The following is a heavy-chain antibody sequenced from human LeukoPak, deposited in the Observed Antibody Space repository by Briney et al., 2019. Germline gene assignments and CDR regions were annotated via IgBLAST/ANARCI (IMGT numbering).Heavy chain of an antibody. D-gene: IGHD4/OR15-4a*01. CDR1: GFTFSDHY. CDR2: IGDSGTPI. J-gene: IGHJ4*02. V-gene: IGHV3-11*04. Sequence: GGSLRLSCAASGFTFSDHYMSWIRQAPGKGLEWVSYIGDSGTPIYYADSVKGRFTISRDNAKNSLFLQMDSLRAEDTAVYYCARDRRPSVYGGLDNWGQGTLVTVSS. CDR3: ARDRRPSVYGGLDN.